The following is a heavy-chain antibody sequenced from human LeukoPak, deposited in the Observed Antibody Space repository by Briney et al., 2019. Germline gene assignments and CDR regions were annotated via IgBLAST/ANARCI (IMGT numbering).Heavy chain of an antibody. CDR3: ARGAGYNYPYYFDY. J-gene: IGHJ4*02. CDR2: IYGGGNI. D-gene: IGHD5-24*01. Sequence: ETMSLTCTVSGDSINSLDLWSWVRQPPGKGLEWVSVIYGGGNIYYADSVKGRFTISRDNSKNTLYLQMNSLRAEDTAVYYCARGAGYNYPYYFDYWGQGTLVTVSS. V-gene: IGHV3-53*01. CDR1: GDSINSLD.